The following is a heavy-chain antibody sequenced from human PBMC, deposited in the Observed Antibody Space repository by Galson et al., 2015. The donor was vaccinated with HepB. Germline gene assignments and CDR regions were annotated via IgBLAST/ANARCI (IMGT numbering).Heavy chain of an antibody. CDR1: GFIFRSHA. J-gene: IGHJ6*03. V-gene: IGHV3-23*01. CDR2: VSGGGENT. Sequence: SLRLSCAASGFIFRSHAMDWVRQAPGKGLEWVSSVSGGGENTNYADSVKGRFTISRDNSENTLYLQMSSLRAEDAAVYYCAKHRRGDDFYHYNLDVWGKGTTVTVSS. CDR3: AKHRRGDDFYHYNLDV. D-gene: IGHD2/OR15-2a*01.